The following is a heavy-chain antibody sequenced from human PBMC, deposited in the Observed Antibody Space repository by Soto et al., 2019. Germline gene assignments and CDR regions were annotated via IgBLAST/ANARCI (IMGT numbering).Heavy chain of an antibody. V-gene: IGHV3-7*01. CDR1: GFTFSSYW. Sequence: GGSLRLSCAASGFTFSSYWMSWVRQAPGKGLEWVTNIKQDGSEKYYVDSVKGRFTISRDNAKNSLYLQMNSLRAEDTAVYYCAREGQWLVRGWFDPWGQGTLVTVSS. J-gene: IGHJ5*02. D-gene: IGHD6-19*01. CDR3: AREGQWLVRGWFDP. CDR2: IKQDGSEK.